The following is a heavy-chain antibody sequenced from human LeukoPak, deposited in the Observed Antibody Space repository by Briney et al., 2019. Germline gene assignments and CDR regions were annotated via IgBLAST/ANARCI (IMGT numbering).Heavy chain of an antibody. CDR3: ARDPFEEYYYDSSGYYYGRVAFDI. D-gene: IGHD3-22*01. CDR1: GFTFSNYA. Sequence: GGSLRLSCAASGFTFSNYAMSWVRQAPGKGLEWVSGISSSGGSTYYADSVKGRFTISRDSSKNTLYLQMNSLRAEDTALYYCARDPFEEYYYDSSGYYYGRVAFDIWGQGTMVTVSS. J-gene: IGHJ3*02. CDR2: ISSSGGST. V-gene: IGHV3-23*01.